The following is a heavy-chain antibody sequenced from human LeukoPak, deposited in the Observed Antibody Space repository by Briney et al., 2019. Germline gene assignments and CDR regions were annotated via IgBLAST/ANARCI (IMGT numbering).Heavy chain of an antibody. CDR3: AREYSAFEI. D-gene: IGHD1-1*01. J-gene: IGHJ3*02. Sequence: SETLSLTCTVSGGSISTYYWSWIRQPPGKGLEWIWYIHYSGATSYNPSLNSRVTVSVDTSKNQLSLKLNSVTAADTAVYYCAREYSAFEIWGPGTMVTVSS. CDR1: GGSISTYY. CDR2: IHYSGAT. V-gene: IGHV4-59*01.